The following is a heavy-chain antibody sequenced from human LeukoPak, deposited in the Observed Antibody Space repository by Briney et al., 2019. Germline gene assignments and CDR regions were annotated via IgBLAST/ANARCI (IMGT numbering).Heavy chain of an antibody. V-gene: IGHV1-69*13. CDR1: ACTFSSYA. D-gene: IGHD3-3*01. CDR2: IIPIFGTA. J-gene: IGHJ6*02. Sequence: ASVKVSCKASACTFSSYAISWVRQSPGQGLEWMGGIIPIFGTANYAQKFQGRVTITADESTSTAYMELSSLRSEETAVYYCASSSGIFGVVIGHYYYGMDVCGQGTTVTVSS. CDR3: ASSSGIFGVVIGHYYYGMDV.